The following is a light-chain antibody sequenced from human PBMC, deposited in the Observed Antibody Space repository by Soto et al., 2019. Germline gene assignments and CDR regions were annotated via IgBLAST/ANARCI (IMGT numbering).Light chain of an antibody. J-gene: IGKJ1*01. CDR3: QKYNSAPRT. CDR1: QGISNY. V-gene: IGKV1-27*01. CDR2: AAS. Sequence: DIQMTQSPSSLSATIGDRVTITCRASQGISNYLAWYQQKPGKVPKLLIYAASTLQSGVPSRFSGSGSGTDFTLTINSLQPEDVASYYCQKYNSAPRTFGQGTKVEIK.